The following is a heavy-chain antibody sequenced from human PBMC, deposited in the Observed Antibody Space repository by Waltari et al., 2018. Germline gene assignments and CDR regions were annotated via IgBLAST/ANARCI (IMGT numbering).Heavy chain of an antibody. J-gene: IGHJ6*02. Sequence: QVQLQQWGAGLLKPSETLSPTSAVYGGSFSGYYWSWIRQPPGKGLEWIGKINHSGSTNYNPSRKRRVTISVDTSKNQFSLKLSSVTAADTAVYYCAREAGYSSPHGNGMDVWGQGTTVTVSS. CDR2: INHSGST. CDR1: GGSFSGYY. CDR3: AREAGYSSPHGNGMDV. V-gene: IGHV4-34*01. D-gene: IGHD6-13*01.